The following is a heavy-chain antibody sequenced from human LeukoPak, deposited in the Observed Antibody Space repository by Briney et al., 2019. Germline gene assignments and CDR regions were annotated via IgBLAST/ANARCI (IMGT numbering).Heavy chain of an antibody. CDR1: GFSFSSNA. CDR3: AKDLNGWYIFDY. D-gene: IGHD6-19*01. J-gene: IGHJ4*02. V-gene: IGHV3-23*01. Sequence: GGSLRLSCAASGFSFSSNAMSWVRQAPGKGLAWVSGISGSGDSTYYADSVKGRFTISRDNSKNTLYLQMNSLRAEDTAVYYCAKDLNGWYIFDYWGQGTLVTVSS. CDR2: ISGSGDST.